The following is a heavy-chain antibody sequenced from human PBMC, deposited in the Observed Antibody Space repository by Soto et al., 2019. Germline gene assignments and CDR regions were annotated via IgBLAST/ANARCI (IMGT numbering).Heavy chain of an antibody. J-gene: IGHJ3*02. CDR3: ARDLVTIAAAGFDAFDI. Sequence: QVQLVQSGAEVKKPGASVKVSCKASGYTFTSYGISWVRQAPGQGLEWMGWISAYNGNTNYAQKLQGRVTMTTDTSTSTAYMELRGLRSDDTAVYYCARDLVTIAAAGFDAFDIWGQGTMVTVSS. V-gene: IGHV1-18*01. CDR1: GYTFTSYG. D-gene: IGHD6-13*01. CDR2: ISAYNGNT.